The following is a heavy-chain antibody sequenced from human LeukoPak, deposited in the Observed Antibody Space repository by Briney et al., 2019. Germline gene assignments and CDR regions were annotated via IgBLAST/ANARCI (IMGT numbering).Heavy chain of an antibody. CDR3: AREGAAARAYYFDY. D-gene: IGHD6-6*01. J-gene: IGHJ4*02. CDR2: IYYSGST. Sequence: KASETLSLTCTVSGGSISSYYWSWIRQPPGKGLEWIGYIYYSGSTNYNPSLKSRVTISVDTSKNQFSLKLSSVTAADTAVYYCAREGAAARAYYFDYWGQGTLVTVSS. V-gene: IGHV4-59*12. CDR1: GGSISSYY.